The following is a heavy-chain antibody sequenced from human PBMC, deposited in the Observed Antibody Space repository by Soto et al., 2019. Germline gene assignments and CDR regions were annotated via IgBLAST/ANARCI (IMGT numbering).Heavy chain of an antibody. J-gene: IGHJ4*02. D-gene: IGHD2-15*01. Sequence: EVQLVESGGGLVKPGGSLRLSCAASGFTISSYSMNWVRQAPGKGLEWVSSIDSSSSYIYYADSVKGRFTISRDNAKNSLYLQMNSLRAEDTATYYCASDIVVVVAHSHWGQGTLVTVSS. CDR3: ASDIVVVVAHSH. CDR1: GFTISSYS. V-gene: IGHV3-21*01. CDR2: IDSSSSYI.